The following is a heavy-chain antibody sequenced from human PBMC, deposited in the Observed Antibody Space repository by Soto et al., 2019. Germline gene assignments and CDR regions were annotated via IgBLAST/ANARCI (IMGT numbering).Heavy chain of an antibody. CDR3: VREMHCGDWNY. D-gene: IGHD2-21*02. CDR2: MYPNEGTT. Sequence: QVQLVQSGAEVRKPGTSVRVSCETSGYPFTSHYIHWVRQAPGKGLEWVGVMYPNEGTTDSAQKFKGRVTMTRDTSTSTVYMDLSSLRSEDTAVYYCVREMHCGDWNYWGQGTLATVSS. J-gene: IGHJ4*02. CDR1: GYPFTSHY. V-gene: IGHV1-46*01.